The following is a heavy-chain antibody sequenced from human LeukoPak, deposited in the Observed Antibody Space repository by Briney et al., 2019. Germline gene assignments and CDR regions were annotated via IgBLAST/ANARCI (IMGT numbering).Heavy chain of an antibody. Sequence: SQTLSLTCTVSGGSISSDSYYWSWIRQPAGKGLEWIGRIYTSGSTNYNPSLKSRATISVDTSKNQFSLKLSSVAAADTAVYYCASLFGSGRTFDYWGQGTLVTVSS. D-gene: IGHD3-10*01. V-gene: IGHV4-61*02. J-gene: IGHJ4*02. CDR1: GGSISSDSYY. CDR2: IYTSGST. CDR3: ASLFGSGRTFDY.